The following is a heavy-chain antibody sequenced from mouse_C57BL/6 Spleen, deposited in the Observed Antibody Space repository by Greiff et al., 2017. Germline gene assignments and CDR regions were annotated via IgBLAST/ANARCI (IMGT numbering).Heavy chain of an antibody. V-gene: IGHV3-6*01. CDR2: ISYDGSN. J-gene: IGHJ3*01. CDR1: GYSITSGYY. Sequence: EVKLQESGPGLVKPSQSLSLTCSVTGYSITSGYYWNWIRQFPGNKLEWMGYISYDGSNNYNPSLKNRISITRDTSKNQFFLKLNSVTTEYTATYYCARDLGTTVGSQGFAYWGQGTLVTVSA. D-gene: IGHD1-1*01. CDR3: ARDLGTTVGSQGFAY.